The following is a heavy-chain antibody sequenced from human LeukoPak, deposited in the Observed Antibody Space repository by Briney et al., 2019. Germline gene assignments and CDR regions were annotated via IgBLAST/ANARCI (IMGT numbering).Heavy chain of an antibody. CDR2: IIPIFGTA. CDR1: GFTFTSYD. CDR3: ATNLSGYSGYDPYYYYGMDV. V-gene: IGHV1-69*13. Sequence: SVTVSCKASGFTFTSYDINWVRQASGQGLEWMGGIIPIFGTANYAQKFQGRVTITADESTSTAYMELSSLRSEDTAVYYCATNLSGYSGYDPYYYYGMDVWGQGTTVTVSS. J-gene: IGHJ6*02. D-gene: IGHD5-12*01.